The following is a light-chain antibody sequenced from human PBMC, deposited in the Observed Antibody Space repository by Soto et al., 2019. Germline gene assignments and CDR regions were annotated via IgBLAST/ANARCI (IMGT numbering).Light chain of an antibody. CDR3: QQYGSSRRT. Sequence: EVVLTQSPGTLSLSPGERATLSCRASQSVSSSYLAWYQQKPGQAPRLLIYGASSRATGIPDRFSGSGSGTDFTLTISRLEPEDFAVYYCQQYGSSRRTFGQGPKVDTK. CDR1: QSVSSSY. J-gene: IGKJ1*01. CDR2: GAS. V-gene: IGKV3-20*01.